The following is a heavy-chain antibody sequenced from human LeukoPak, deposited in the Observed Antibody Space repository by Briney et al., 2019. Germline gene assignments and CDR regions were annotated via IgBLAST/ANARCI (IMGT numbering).Heavy chain of an antibody. Sequence: GGSLRLSCAASGFTFSSDAMSWVRQAPGKGLEWVSGISHSGSNTYYTDAVKGRFTISRDNSKNTLYLQMNSLRAEDTAVYYCATPTSHGYWGQGTLVTVSS. V-gene: IGHV3-23*01. J-gene: IGHJ4*02. CDR2: ISHSGSNT. CDR3: ATPTSHGY. CDR1: GFTFSSDA.